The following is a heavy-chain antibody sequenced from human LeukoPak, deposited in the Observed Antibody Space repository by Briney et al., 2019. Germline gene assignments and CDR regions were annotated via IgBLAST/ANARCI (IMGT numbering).Heavy chain of an antibody. CDR3: ATGLWLHPPRDPQFDY. D-gene: IGHD5-18*01. Sequence: ASVQVSCKVSGYTLTELSMHWVRQAPGKGLEWMGGFDPEDGEAIYAQKFQGRVTMTEDTSTDTAYMELSSLRSEDTAVYYCATGLWLHPPRDPQFDYWGQGTLVAVSS. CDR2: FDPEDGEA. V-gene: IGHV1-24*01. CDR1: GYTLTELS. J-gene: IGHJ4*02.